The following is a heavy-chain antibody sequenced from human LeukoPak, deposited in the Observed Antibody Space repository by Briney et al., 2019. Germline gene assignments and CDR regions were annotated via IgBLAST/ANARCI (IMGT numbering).Heavy chain of an antibody. CDR1: GGTFSSYA. Sequence: SVKVSCKASGGTFSSYAISWVRQAPGQGLEWMGGIIPIFGTANYAQKLQARVTSTADESTSTAYMELSSLRSEDTAVYYCARSDIVVVVAATQGYFDYWGQGTLVTVSS. D-gene: IGHD2-15*01. CDR3: ARSDIVVVVAATQGYFDY. CDR2: IIPIFGTA. J-gene: IGHJ4*02. V-gene: IGHV1-69*01.